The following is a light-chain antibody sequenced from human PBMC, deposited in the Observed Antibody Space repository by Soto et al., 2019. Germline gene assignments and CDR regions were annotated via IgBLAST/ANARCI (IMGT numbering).Light chain of an antibody. J-gene: IGLJ2*01. CDR3: CSYAGSYIVV. V-gene: IGLV2-23*01. CDR2: EGT. Sequence: QSALTQPASVSGSPGQSITISCTATSSDVGSFNLVSWYQQHPGKAPKVLIYEGTKRPSGVSNRFSASKSGNTASLTISGLQSEDEAEYYCCSYAGSYIVVFGGGTKVTVL. CDR1: SSDVGSFNL.